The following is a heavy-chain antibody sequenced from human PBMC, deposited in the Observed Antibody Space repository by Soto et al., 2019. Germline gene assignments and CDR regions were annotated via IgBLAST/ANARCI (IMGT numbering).Heavy chain of an antibody. V-gene: IGHV4-30-4*01. D-gene: IGHD3-16*02. Sequence: SETLSLTCTVAGASINNNDSYWSWIRQTPGKGLEWIGYVYYSGTTDYIPSLKSRLSMSIDKSQNQFTLKLNSVTAADTAVYYCARGPGVWGSYRSYFDYWGQGTLVTVS. J-gene: IGHJ4*02. CDR2: VYYSGTT. CDR3: ARGPGVWGSYRSYFDY. CDR1: GASINNNDSY.